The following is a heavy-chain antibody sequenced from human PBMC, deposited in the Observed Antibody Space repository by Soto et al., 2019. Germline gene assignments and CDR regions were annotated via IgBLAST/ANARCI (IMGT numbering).Heavy chain of an antibody. CDR1: GGSFSGYY. CDR2: INHSGST. CDR3: ARGLYCNSTSCYGDYFDY. D-gene: IGHD2-2*01. J-gene: IGHJ4*02. Sequence: SETLSLTCAVYGGSFSGYYWSWIRQPPGKGLEWIGEINHSGSTNYNPPLKSRVTISVDTSKNQFSLKLSSVTAADTAVYYCARGLYCNSTSCYGDYFDYWGQGTLVTVSS. V-gene: IGHV4-34*01.